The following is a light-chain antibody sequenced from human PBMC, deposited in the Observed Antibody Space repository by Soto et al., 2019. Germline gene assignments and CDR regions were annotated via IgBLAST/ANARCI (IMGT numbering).Light chain of an antibody. V-gene: IGKV3-20*01. J-gene: IGKJ3*01. CDR1: QSVSSNY. CDR2: GAS. Sequence: EIVLTQSPGTLSLSPGERATLSCRASQSVSSNYLAWYQQKPGQAPRLLIYGASSRATGIPDRFSGSGSGTDFSLTISSLEPEDCAVYYGEQYGSSPLFAFGPGTEVDLK. CDR3: EQYGSSPLFA.